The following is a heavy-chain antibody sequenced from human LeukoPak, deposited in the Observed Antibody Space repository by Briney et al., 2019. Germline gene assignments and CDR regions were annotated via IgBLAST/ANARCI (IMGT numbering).Heavy chain of an antibody. CDR3: AKHSYDSSGYYSIDY. J-gene: IGHJ4*02. CDR1: GCTFSNFA. V-gene: IGHV3-23*01. Sequence: GGSLSLSCAASGCTFSNFAMRWVRQAPGKGLEGVSAIIGSVHSTYYADSVKGRFTISRDNPKNTLYLHMNSLRAEDTAVYYCAKHSYDSSGYYSIDYWGQGTLVTVFS. CDR2: IIGSVHST. D-gene: IGHD3-22*01.